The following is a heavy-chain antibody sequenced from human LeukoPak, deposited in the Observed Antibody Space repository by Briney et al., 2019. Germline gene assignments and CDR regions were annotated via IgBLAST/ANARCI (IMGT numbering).Heavy chain of an antibody. CDR2: ISYDGSNK. Sequence: GRSLRLSCAASGFTFSSYGMHWVRQAPGKGLEWVAVISYDGSNKYYADSVKGRFTISRDNSKNTLYLQMNSLRAEDTAVYYCAKDRRGGDAYDAFDIWGQGTMVTVSS. V-gene: IGHV3-30*18. D-gene: IGHD2-21*02. CDR1: GFTFSSYG. CDR3: AKDRRGGDAYDAFDI. J-gene: IGHJ3*02.